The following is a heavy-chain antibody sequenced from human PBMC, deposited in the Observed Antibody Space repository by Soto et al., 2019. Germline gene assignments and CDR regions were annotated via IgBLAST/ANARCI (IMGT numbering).Heavy chain of an antibody. CDR3: ARGGSCSSTSCYYYYYMDV. V-gene: IGHV3-13*01. D-gene: IGHD2-2*01. Sequence: EVQLVESGGGLVQPGGSLRLSCAASGFTFSSYDLHRVRQATGKGLEWVSAIGTAGDTYYPGSVKGRFTISRENAKNYLYLQMNSLRAGDTAVYYCARGGSCSSTSCYYYYYMDVWGKGTTVTVSS. CDR2: IGTAGDT. J-gene: IGHJ6*03. CDR1: GFTFSSYD.